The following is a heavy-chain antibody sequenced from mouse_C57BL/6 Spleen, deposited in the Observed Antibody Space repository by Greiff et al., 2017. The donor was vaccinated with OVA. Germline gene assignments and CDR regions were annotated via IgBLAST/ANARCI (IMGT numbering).Heavy chain of an antibody. J-gene: IGHJ4*01. Sequence: EVQVVESGGGLVQPGGSLKLSCAASGFTFSDYYMYWVRQTPEKRLEWVAYISNGGGSTYYPDTVKGRFTISRDNAKNTLYLQMSRLKSEDTAMYYCARSPYYDYEDYAMDYWGQGTSVTVSS. V-gene: IGHV5-12*01. CDR2: ISNGGGST. CDR3: ARSPYYDYEDYAMDY. D-gene: IGHD2-4*01. CDR1: GFTFSDYY.